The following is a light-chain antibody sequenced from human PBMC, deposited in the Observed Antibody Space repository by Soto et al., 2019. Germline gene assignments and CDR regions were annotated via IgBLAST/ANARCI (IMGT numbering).Light chain of an antibody. J-gene: IGLJ1*01. Sequence: QSALTQRASVSGSPGQSITISCTGTSSDVGGYNYVSWYQQHPGKAPKLMIYDVSNRPSGVSNRFSGSKSGNTASLTISGLQAEDEADYYCSSYTSSSTLYVFGTGTKATVL. CDR3: SSYTSSSTLYV. V-gene: IGLV2-14*01. CDR1: SSDVGGYNY. CDR2: DVS.